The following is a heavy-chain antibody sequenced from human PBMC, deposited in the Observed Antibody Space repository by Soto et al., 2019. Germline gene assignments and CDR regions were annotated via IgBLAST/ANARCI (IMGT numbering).Heavy chain of an antibody. CDR3: TRVRDSSGYYYGTGPHYYYGMEV. D-gene: IGHD3-22*01. V-gene: IGHV3-21*01. Sequence: GGSRRLSCAASGFPFRSYSMNWVRQDPGKGLEWVSSISISSSYIYYADSVKGRFTISRDNAKNSLYLQMNSLRAEDTALYYCTRVRDSSGYYYGTGPHYYYGMEVWGKGNTVTVSS. J-gene: IGHJ6*04. CDR2: ISISSSYI. CDR1: GFPFRSYS.